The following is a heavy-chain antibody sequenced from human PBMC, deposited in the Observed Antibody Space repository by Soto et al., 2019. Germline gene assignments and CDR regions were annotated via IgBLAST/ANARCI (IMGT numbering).Heavy chain of an antibody. CDR1: GGSFSGYY. CDR2: INHSGST. CDR3: ARVPIQLWWGLRFDP. V-gene: IGHV4-34*01. J-gene: IGHJ5*02. Sequence: QVQLQQWGAGLLKPSETLSLTCAVYGGSFSGYYWSWIRQPPGKGLEWIGEINHSGSTNYNPSLKSRVTISVDTSKNQFSLKLSSVTAADTAVYYCARVPIQLWWGLRFDPWGHGTLVTVSS. D-gene: IGHD5-18*01.